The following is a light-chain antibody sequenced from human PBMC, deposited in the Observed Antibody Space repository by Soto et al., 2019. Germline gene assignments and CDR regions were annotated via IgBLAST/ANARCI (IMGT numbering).Light chain of an antibody. Sequence: EIVMTQSPATLSVSPCERATLSCRASHRIDTSFAWYQQRPGRAPRLLLYNAATRSTGIPARFSGRGFGTEVTLTTSSLQSEDVSLDYCQQYYKCSPFTFGPGTNMDIK. CDR2: NAA. CDR3: QQYYKCSPFT. V-gene: IGKV3-15*01. J-gene: IGKJ3*01. CDR1: HRIDTS.